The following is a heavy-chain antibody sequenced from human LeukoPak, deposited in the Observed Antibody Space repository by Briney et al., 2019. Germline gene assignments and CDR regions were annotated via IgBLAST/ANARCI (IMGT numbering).Heavy chain of an antibody. Sequence: SETLSLTCTVSGGSISSYYWSWIRQPPGKGLEWIGYIYYSGSTNYNPSLKSRVTISVDTSKNQFSLKLSSVTAADTAVYYCARHDKYSSGWIDYWGQGTLVTVSS. V-gene: IGHV4-59*08. J-gene: IGHJ4*02. CDR2: IYYSGST. CDR1: GGSISSYY. CDR3: ARHDKYSSGWIDY. D-gene: IGHD6-19*01.